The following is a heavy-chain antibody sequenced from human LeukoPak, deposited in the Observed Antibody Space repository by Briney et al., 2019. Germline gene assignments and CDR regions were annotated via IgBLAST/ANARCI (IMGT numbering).Heavy chain of an antibody. D-gene: IGHD3-3*01. J-gene: IGHJ4*02. Sequence: ASVSVSCKASGYTFTSYYMHWVRQAPGQGLEWMGVINPSGGSTSYAQKFQGRVTMTSDTSTSTVYMELSSLRSEDTAVYYCARDDYDFWQPSPGYWGQGTLVTVSS. V-gene: IGHV1-46*01. CDR3: ARDDYDFWQPSPGY. CDR1: GYTFTSYY. CDR2: INPSGGST.